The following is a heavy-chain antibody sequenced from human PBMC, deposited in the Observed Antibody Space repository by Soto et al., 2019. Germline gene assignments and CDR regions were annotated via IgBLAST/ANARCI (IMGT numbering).Heavy chain of an antibody. J-gene: IGHJ4*02. CDR2: IYHSGST. CDR1: GGYISSSNW. CDR3: ARTSLGPDSGSYDY. Sequence: QVQLQESGPGLVKPSWTMSLTCAVSGGYISSSNWWSWVRHPPGKGLEWIGEIYHSGSTNYNPSRKSVVTLSVDKSKHQFSLKLSSVTAADTAVYYCARTSLGPDSGSYDYWGQGTLGTVSS. V-gene: IGHV4-4*02. D-gene: IGHD1-26*01.